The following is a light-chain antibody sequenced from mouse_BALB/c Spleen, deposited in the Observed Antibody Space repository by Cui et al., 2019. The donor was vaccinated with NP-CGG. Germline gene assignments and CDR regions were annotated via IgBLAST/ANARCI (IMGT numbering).Light chain of an antibody. CDR3: ALWYSNHWV. CDR1: TGAVTTSNY. Sequence: HAVVPQDSPLTTSPGETVTLTCRSSTGAVTTSNYANWVQEKPDHLFTGLIGGTNNRAPGVPARFSGSLIGDKAALTITGAQTEDEAIYFCALWYSNHWVFGGGTKLTVL. J-gene: IGLJ1*01. CDR2: GTN. V-gene: IGLV1*01.